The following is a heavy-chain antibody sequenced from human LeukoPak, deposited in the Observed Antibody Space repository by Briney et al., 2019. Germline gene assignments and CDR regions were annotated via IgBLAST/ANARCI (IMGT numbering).Heavy chain of an antibody. V-gene: IGHV3-53*01. CDR2: IYSGGST. J-gene: IGHJ4*02. Sequence: GGSLRLSCAASGFTVSNNYMSWVRQAPGKGLEWVSVIYSGGSTYYADSVKGRFTISRDNSKNTLYLQMNSLRAEDTAVYYCARGRAAVAGYFDYWGQGTLVTVSS. CDR1: GFTVSNNY. CDR3: ARGRAAVAGYFDY. D-gene: IGHD6-19*01.